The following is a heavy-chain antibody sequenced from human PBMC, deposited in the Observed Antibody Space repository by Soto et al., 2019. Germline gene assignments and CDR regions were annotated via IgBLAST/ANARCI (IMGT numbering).Heavy chain of an antibody. Sequence: QVQLVQSGAEVKKPGASVKVSCTASGYTFTNFGISWVRQAPGQGLEWMGWISAYNGNTNYAQNFQGRVTMTTDTYTSTASMGPRSPSSYDTAVYYCGRGWTPIDYWGQGTMVTVSS. D-gene: IGHD2-15*01. V-gene: IGHV1-18*01. CDR1: GYTFTNFG. CDR3: GRGWTPIDY. J-gene: IGHJ4*02. CDR2: ISAYNGNT.